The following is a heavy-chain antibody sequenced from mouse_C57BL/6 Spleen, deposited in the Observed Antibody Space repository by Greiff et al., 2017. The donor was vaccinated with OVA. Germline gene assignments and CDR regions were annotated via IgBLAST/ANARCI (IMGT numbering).Heavy chain of an antibody. V-gene: IGHV1-59*01. CDR2: IDPSDSYT. CDR3: ARSRGLRRDYAMDY. CDR1: GYTFTSYW. Sequence: VQLQQPGAELVRPGTSVKLSCKASGYTFTSYWMHWVKQRPGQGLEWIGVIDPSDSYTNYNQKFKGKATLTVDPSSSTAYMQLSSLTSEDSAVYYCARSRGLRRDYAMDYWGQGTSVTVSS. D-gene: IGHD2-4*01. J-gene: IGHJ4*01.